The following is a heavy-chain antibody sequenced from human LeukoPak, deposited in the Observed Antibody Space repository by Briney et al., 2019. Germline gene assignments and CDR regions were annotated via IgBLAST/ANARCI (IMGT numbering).Heavy chain of an antibody. CDR1: GFTFSSYE. V-gene: IGHV3-48*03. Sequence: PGGSLRLSCAASGFTFSSYEMNWVRQAPGKGLEWVSYISSSGSTIYYADSVKGRFTISRDNAKNSLYLQMNSLRAEDTAVYYCARYSGSGYDPCWGQGTLVTVSS. CDR3: ARYSGSGYDPC. J-gene: IGHJ4*02. CDR2: ISSSGSTI. D-gene: IGHD5-12*01.